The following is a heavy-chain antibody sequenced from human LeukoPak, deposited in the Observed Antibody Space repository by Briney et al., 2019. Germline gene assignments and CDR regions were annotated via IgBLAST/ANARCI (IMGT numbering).Heavy chain of an antibody. CDR3: TRVGPTTADY. Sequence: GGSLRLSCAASGFTFCGSTMHWVRQASGKGLEWVGRIKSKGNTYATAYAASVKGRFTISRDDSKNTAYLQMNNLKTEDTAMYYCTRVGPTTADYWGQGTLVIVCS. J-gene: IGHJ4*02. CDR2: IKSKGNTYAT. D-gene: IGHD5-12*01. V-gene: IGHV3-73*01. CDR1: GFTFCGST.